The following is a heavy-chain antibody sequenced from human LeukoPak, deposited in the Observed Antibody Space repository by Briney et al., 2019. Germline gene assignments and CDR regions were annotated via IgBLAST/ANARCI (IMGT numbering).Heavy chain of an antibody. Sequence: GGSLRLSCTASGFSFSTYSMNWVRQAPGKGLEWVSYIVGSSSNIYYADSVKGRFTISRDNAKNSLYLQMDSLRAEDTAVDYCSTELWYSISRPYYNFGMDVWGHGTPVTVSS. J-gene: IGHJ6*02. CDR1: GFSFSTYS. V-gene: IGHV3-48*04. CDR2: IVGSSSNI. CDR3: STELWYSISRPYYNFGMDV. D-gene: IGHD6-13*01.